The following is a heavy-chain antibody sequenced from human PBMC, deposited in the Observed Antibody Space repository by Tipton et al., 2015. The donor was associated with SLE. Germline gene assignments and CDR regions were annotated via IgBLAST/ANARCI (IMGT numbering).Heavy chain of an antibody. Sequence: TLSLTCAVYGGSFSGYYWSWIRQPPGRGLEWIGYIYYSGSTNYNPSLKSRVTISVDTSKNQFSLKLSSVIAADTAVYYCARRPPFIAAHDYWGQGTLVTVSS. CDR1: GGSFSGYY. V-gene: IGHV4-59*08. CDR2: IYYSGST. CDR3: ARRPPFIAAHDY. D-gene: IGHD6-6*01. J-gene: IGHJ4*02.